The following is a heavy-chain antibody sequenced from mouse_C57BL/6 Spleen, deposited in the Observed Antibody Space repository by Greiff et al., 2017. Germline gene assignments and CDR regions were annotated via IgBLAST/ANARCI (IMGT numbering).Heavy chain of an antibody. CDR1: GFTFSDYG. CDR3: AREYYGSGYDWYFDV. V-gene: IGHV5-17*01. CDR2: ISSGSSTI. D-gene: IGHD1-1*01. J-gene: IGHJ1*03. Sequence: EVKLVESGGGLVKPGGSLKLSCAASGFTFSDYGMHWVRQAPEKGLEWVAYISSGSSTIYYADTVKGRFTISRDNAKNTLFLQMTSLRSEDTAMYYCAREYYGSGYDWYFDVWGTGTTVTVSS.